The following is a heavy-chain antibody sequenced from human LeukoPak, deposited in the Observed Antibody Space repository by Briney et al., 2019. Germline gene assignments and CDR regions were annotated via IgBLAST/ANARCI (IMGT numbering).Heavy chain of an antibody. CDR1: GFTFSSYG. D-gene: IGHD6-13*01. CDR2: ISGSGGST. V-gene: IGHV3-23*01. J-gene: IGHJ3*02. CDR3: AKSPSWGYSSSPDAFDI. Sequence: GGSLRLSCAASGFTFSSYGMSWVRQAPGKGLEWVSAISGSGGSTYYADSVKGRFTISRDNSKNTLYLQMNSLRAEDTAVYYCAKSPSWGYSSSPDAFDIWGQGTMVTVSS.